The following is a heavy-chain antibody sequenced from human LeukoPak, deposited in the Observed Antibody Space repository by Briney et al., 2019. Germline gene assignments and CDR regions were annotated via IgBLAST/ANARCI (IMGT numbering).Heavy chain of an antibody. V-gene: IGHV3-23*01. D-gene: IGHD2-2*01. CDR2: ISGSGGST. J-gene: IGHJ4*02. CDR1: GFTFSSYA. Sequence: PGGSLRLSCAASGFTFSSYAMSWVRQAPGKGLEWVSAISGSGGSTYYADSVKGRFTISRDNSKNTLYLQMNSLRAEDTAVYYCAKDYYCSSTSCPSSDNFGYWGQGTLVTVSS. CDR3: AKDYYCSSTSCPSSDNFGY.